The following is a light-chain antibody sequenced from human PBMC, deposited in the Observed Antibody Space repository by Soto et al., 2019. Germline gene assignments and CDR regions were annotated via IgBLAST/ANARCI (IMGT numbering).Light chain of an antibody. Sequence: EILMTQSPATLSVSPGERFTLSCRASQSLTSNLAWYQHKPGQSPRLLIYGASARATGIPDRFSGGGSGAEYTLTISSLQSEDFAVYYCQQYDKWLRTFGQGTKVDIK. CDR2: GAS. CDR3: QQYDKWLRT. CDR1: QSLTSN. V-gene: IGKV3-15*01. J-gene: IGKJ1*01.